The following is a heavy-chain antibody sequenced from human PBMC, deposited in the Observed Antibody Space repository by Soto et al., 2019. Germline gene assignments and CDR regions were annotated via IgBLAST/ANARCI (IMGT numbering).Heavy chain of an antibody. CDR2: IYRGGST. CDR3: ASSSYCSSTSCYAFDI. D-gene: IGHD2-2*01. Sequence: GGSLRLSCAASGFTVSSNYMSWVRQAPGKGLEWVSVIYRGGSTYYADSVKGRFTISRDNSKNTLYLQMNSLSAEDTAVYYCASSSYCSSTSCYAFDIWGQGTMVTVS. V-gene: IGHV3-53*01. CDR1: GFTVSSNY. J-gene: IGHJ3*02.